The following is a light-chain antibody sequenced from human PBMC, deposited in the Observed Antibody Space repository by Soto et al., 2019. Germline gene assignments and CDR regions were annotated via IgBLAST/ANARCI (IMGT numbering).Light chain of an antibody. CDR3: SSYTRDKTVL. CDR1: STDVGGYNY. Sequence: QSALTQPASVSGSPGQSITISCTGTSTDVGGYNYVSWHQQHPGKAPKLMIFDVSKRPSGVSNRFSGSKSGDTVSLTISGLQAEDEADYYCSSYTRDKTVLFGGGTKLTVL. CDR2: DVS. J-gene: IGLJ2*01. V-gene: IGLV2-14*03.